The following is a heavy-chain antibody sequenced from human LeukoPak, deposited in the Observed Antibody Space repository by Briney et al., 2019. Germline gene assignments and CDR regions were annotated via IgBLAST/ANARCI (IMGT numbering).Heavy chain of an antibody. CDR2: ISSSSSYI. Sequence: PGGSLRLSCAASGFTFSSYGMNWVRQAPGKGLEWVSSISSSSSYIYYADSVKGRFTISRDNSKNTLYLQMNSLRAEDTAVYYCAKEGSYYYMDVWGKGTTVTVSS. J-gene: IGHJ6*03. CDR3: AKEGSYYYMDV. V-gene: IGHV3-21*01. CDR1: GFTFSSYG.